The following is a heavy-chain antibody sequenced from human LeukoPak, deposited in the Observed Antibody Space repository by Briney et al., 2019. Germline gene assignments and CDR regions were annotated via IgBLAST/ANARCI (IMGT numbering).Heavy chain of an antibody. J-gene: IGHJ4*02. CDR2: IKGKSDGGTT. D-gene: IGHD4-17*01. Sequence: PGGSLRLSCAASGFTFSSYAMSWVRQAPGKGLEWVGRIKGKSDGGTTEYAAPVKGRFTISRDDSKKTLYLQMNSLKTEDTAVYYCVTEFIDFGDYWGQGTLVTVSS. CDR3: VTEFIDFGDY. V-gene: IGHV3-15*01. CDR1: GFTFSSYA.